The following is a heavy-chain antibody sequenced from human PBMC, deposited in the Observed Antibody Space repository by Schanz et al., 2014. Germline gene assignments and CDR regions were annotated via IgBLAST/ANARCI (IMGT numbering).Heavy chain of an antibody. V-gene: IGHV1-3*04. CDR1: GYTFTDYP. D-gene: IGHD3-16*01. CDR3: AEVAEESPHISNWGGDYFDY. CDR2: INTASGNT. J-gene: IGHJ4*02. Sequence: QVQLVQSGAEVKKPGASVKVSCKTSGYTFTDYPINWVRQAPGRRLEWMGWINTASGNTRYSEAFQGRVTMTRDTTATTAYMELSSLTSEDTAVDDCAEVAEESPHISNWGGDYFDYWGQGTLVTVSS.